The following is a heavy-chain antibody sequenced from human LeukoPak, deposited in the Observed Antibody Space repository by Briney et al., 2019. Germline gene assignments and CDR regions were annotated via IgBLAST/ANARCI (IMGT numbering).Heavy chain of an antibody. CDR1: GFTVSSNY. V-gene: IGHV3-53*01. Sequence: GGSLRLSCAASGFTVSSNYMSWVRQAPGKGLEWVSVIYSGGSTYYADSAKGRFTISRDNSKNTLYLQMNSLRAEDTAVYYCARDLLSDYYDSSDNWGQGTLVTVSS. D-gene: IGHD3-22*01. J-gene: IGHJ4*02. CDR2: IYSGGST. CDR3: ARDLLSDYYDSSDN.